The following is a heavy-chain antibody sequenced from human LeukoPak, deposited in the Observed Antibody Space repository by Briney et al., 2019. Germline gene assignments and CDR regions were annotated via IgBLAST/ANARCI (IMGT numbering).Heavy chain of an antibody. Sequence: GGSLRLSCAASGFTFSSYWMHWVRQAPGKGVVWVSRINSDGSSTSYADSVKGRFTISRDNAKNTLYLQMNSLRAEDTAVYYCARVVEYSSSEFDYWGQGTLVTVSS. J-gene: IGHJ4*02. CDR1: GFTFSSYW. CDR2: INSDGSST. V-gene: IGHV3-74*01. CDR3: ARVVEYSSSEFDY. D-gene: IGHD6-6*01.